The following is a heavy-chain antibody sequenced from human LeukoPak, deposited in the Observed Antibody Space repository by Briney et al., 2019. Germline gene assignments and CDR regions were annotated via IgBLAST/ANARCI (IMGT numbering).Heavy chain of an antibody. V-gene: IGHV1-2*02. D-gene: IGHD3-22*01. CDR1: GYTFTGYY. J-gene: IGHJ4*02. CDR3: ARVYRSYYYDSSGYSFLPVFDY. Sequence: PSVKVSCKASGYTFTGYYMHWVRQAPGQGLEWMGWINPNSGGTNYAQKFQGRVTMTRDTSVSTAYMELSRLRSDDTAVYYCARVYRSYYYDSSGYSFLPVFDYWGQGTLVTVSS. CDR2: INPNSGGT.